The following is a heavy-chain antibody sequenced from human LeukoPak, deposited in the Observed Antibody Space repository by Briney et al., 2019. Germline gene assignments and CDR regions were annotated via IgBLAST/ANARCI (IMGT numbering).Heavy chain of an antibody. CDR2: IYYSGST. J-gene: IGHJ5*02. Sequence: SETLSLTCTVSGGSISSSSYYWGWIRQPPGKGLEWIGSIYYSGSTYYNPSLKSRVTISVDTSKNQFSLKLSSVTAADTAVYYCASHAVRLFDPWGQGTLVTVSS. CDR3: ASHAVRLFDP. D-gene: IGHD1-1*01. CDR1: GGSISSSSYY. V-gene: IGHV4-39*01.